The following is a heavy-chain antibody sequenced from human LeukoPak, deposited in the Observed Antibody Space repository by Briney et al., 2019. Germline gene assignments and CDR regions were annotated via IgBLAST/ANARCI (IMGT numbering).Heavy chain of an antibody. Sequence: GGSLRLSCAASGFTFSSYEMNWVGQAPGKGLEGVSYISSSGSTMYYADSVKGRFTISRDNAKNSLYLQMNSLRAEDTAVYYCARLYCSGGSCYRSFDYWGQGTLVTVSS. CDR1: GFTFSSYE. J-gene: IGHJ4*02. CDR2: ISSSGSTM. D-gene: IGHD2-15*01. V-gene: IGHV3-48*03. CDR3: ARLYCSGGSCYRSFDY.